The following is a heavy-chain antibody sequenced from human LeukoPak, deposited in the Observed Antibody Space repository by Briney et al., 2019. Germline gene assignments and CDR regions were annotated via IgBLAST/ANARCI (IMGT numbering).Heavy chain of an antibody. CDR2: ISYDGSNK. J-gene: IGHJ4*02. V-gene: IGHV3-30*04. Sequence: GGSLRLSCAASGFTFSSYAMHWVRQAPGKGLEWVAVISYDGSNKYYADSVKGRFTISRDNSKNTLYLQMNSLRAEDTAVYYCARGVWYSSGWYFDYWGQGTLVTVSS. CDR3: ARGVWYSSGWYFDY. CDR1: GFTFSSYA. D-gene: IGHD6-19*01.